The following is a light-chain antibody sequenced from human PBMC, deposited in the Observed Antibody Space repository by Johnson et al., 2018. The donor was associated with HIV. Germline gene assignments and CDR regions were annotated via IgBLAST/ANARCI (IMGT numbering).Light chain of an antibody. CDR2: ENN. CDR1: SSNIGKNY. V-gene: IGLV1-51*02. Sequence: QSVLTQPPSVSAAPGQMVYISCSGSSSNIGKNYVSWYQQFPGTAPKLLIHENNKRPSGIPDRFSGSQSGTSATLGITGLQTGDEADYYCGTWDSSLSASYVFGTGTKVTVL. J-gene: IGLJ1*01. CDR3: GTWDSSLSASYV.